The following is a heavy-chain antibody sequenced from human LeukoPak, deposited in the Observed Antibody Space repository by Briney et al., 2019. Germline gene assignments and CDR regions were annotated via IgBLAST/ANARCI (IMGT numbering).Heavy chain of an antibody. J-gene: IGHJ4*02. CDR3: AKTPHY. CDR1: GFTFSSYG. V-gene: IGHV3-30*18. CDR2: ISYDGSNK. Sequence: PGRSLRLSCAASGFTFSSYGMHWVRQAPGKGLEWVAVISYDGSNKYYADSMKGRFTISRDNSKNTLYLQMNSLRAEDTAVYYCAKTPHYWGQGTLVTVSS.